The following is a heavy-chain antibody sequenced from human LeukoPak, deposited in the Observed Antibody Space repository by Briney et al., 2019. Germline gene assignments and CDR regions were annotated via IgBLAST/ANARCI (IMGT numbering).Heavy chain of an antibody. D-gene: IGHD3-3*01. CDR3: AKAELGVDTFFDY. Sequence: GGSLRLSCAASGFTFSDYYMSWIRQAPGKGLEWVSLIYSGGTTHYADSVQGRFTISRDNSKRTLSLQMNSLRAEDTAFYYCAKAELGVDTFFDYWGQGTLVTVSS. J-gene: IGHJ4*02. CDR1: GFTFSDYY. V-gene: IGHV3-53*01. CDR2: IYSGGTT.